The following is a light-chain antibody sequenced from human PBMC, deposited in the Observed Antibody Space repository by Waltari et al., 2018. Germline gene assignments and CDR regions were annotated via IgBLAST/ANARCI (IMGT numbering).Light chain of an antibody. J-gene: IGKJ3*01. CDR1: EDINNY. CDR2: DAS. V-gene: IGKV1-33*01. Sequence: DIQMNQSPSSLSASIGDIVTITCRASEDINNYLIWYQQKPGKAPKLLIYDASELETGVPSRFSGSQSGRSFSLTISSLQPEDVATFYCQQYANLPPTFGPGTNEDIE. CDR3: QQYANLPPT.